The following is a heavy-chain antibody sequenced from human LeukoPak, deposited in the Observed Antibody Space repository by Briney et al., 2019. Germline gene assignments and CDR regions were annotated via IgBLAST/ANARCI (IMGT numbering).Heavy chain of an antibody. CDR1: GFTFSSYA. Sequence: GGSLRLSCAASGFTFSSYAMSWVRQAPGKGLEWVSAISGSGGSTYYADSVKGRFTIPRDNSKITLYLQMNSLRAEDTAVYYCAKDPRAHYDFWSGYSYYYGMDVWGQGTTVTVSS. CDR3: AKDPRAHYDFWSGYSYYYGMDV. D-gene: IGHD3-3*01. J-gene: IGHJ6*02. V-gene: IGHV3-23*01. CDR2: ISGSGGST.